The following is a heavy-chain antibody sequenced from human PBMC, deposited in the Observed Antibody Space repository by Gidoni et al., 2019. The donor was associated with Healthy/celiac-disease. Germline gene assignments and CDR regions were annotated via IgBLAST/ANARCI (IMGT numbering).Heavy chain of an antibody. CDR3: AKVYSGAFDY. V-gene: IGHV3-23*01. J-gene: IGHJ4*02. D-gene: IGHD1-26*01. Sequence: EVQLLESGGGLVQPGVYLRLSCAPSGFTFRSYAMSWVRQAPGKGREWVSAISGSGGSTYYADSVKGRFNISRDNSKNTLHLQMNSLRAEDTAVYYCAKVYSGAFDYWGQGTLVTVSS. CDR1: GFTFRSYA. CDR2: ISGSGGST.